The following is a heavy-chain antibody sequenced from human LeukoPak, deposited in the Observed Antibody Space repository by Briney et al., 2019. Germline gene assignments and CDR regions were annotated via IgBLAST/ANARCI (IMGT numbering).Heavy chain of an antibody. D-gene: IGHD2-15*01. CDR1: GYTFTGYY. CDR2: INPNSGGT. J-gene: IGHJ4*02. CDR3: ARAYCSGGSCYSPPDS. Sequence: GASVKVSCKASGYTFTGYYMHWVRQAHGQGLEWMGWINPNSGGTNYAQKFQGRVTMTRDTSISTAYMELTRLRSDDTAIYYCARAYCSGGSCYSPPDSWGQGSLVTVSS. V-gene: IGHV1-2*02.